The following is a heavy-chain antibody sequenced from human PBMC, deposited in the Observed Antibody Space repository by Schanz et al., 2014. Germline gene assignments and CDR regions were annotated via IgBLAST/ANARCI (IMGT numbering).Heavy chain of an antibody. J-gene: IGHJ6*04. Sequence: QVHLVQSGAEVHKPGASLKISCKASGYTFTNFFLHWVRQAPGQGLEWMGIINPIGGSTTYAQKFRGAVTLTTDTSTDTAYLELTSLRSEDTAVYYCARGSPENMIRGELDYWGRGTTVTVSS. V-gene: IGHV1-46*03. CDR1: GYTFTNFF. CDR3: ARGSPENMIRGELDY. CDR2: INPIGGST. D-gene: IGHD3-10*01.